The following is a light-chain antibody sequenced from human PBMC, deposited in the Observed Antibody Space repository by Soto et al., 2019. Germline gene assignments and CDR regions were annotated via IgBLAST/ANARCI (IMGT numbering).Light chain of an antibody. J-gene: IGKJ4*01. CDR3: QQYDNLPLT. CDR2: DAS. V-gene: IGKV1-33*01. CDR1: QDISNY. Sequence: DIQMTQSPSSLSASVGDRVTITCQASQDISNYLNWYQQKPGKAPKILSYDASNLETGVPSRFSGSGSGTDFTFTISSLKPEDIETYYCQQYDNLPLTFGGGTKVDIK.